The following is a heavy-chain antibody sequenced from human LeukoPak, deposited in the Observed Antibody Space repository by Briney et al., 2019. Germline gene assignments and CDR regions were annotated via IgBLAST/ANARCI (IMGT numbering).Heavy chain of an antibody. D-gene: IGHD5-18*01. CDR2: INPNSGGT. J-gene: IGHJ6*02. Sequence: ASVKVSCKASGYTFTGYYMHWVRQAPGQGLEWMEWINPNSGGTNYAQKFQGRVTMTRDTSISTAYMELSRLRSDDTAVYYCARVRGYSYGIYYYYYGMDVWGQGTTVTVSS. CDR3: ARVRGYSYGIYYYYYGMDV. CDR1: GYTFTGYY. V-gene: IGHV1-2*02.